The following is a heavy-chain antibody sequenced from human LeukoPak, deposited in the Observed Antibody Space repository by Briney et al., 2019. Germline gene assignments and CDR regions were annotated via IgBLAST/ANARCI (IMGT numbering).Heavy chain of an antibody. CDR1: GFTFDDYA. Sequence: GGSLRLSCAASGFTFDDYAMHWVGQAPGKGLEWVSCISWNSGSIGYADSVKGRFTISRDNAKNSLYLQMNSLRAEDTALYYCAKDRGIVVVPAAIRHYYYGMDVWGQGTTVTVSS. V-gene: IGHV3-9*01. D-gene: IGHD2-2*02. CDR2: ISWNSGSI. CDR3: AKDRGIVVVPAAIRHYYYGMDV. J-gene: IGHJ6*02.